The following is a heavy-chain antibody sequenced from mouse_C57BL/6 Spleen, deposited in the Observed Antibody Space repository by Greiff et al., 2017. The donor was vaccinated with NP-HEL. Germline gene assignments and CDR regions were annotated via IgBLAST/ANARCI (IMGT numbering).Heavy chain of an antibody. CDR3: TRDESYFDY. J-gene: IGHJ2*01. CDR1: GYTFTSYW. Sequence: EVQLVESGTVLARPGASVKMSCKTSGYTFTSYWMHWVKQRPGQGLEWIGAIYPGNSDTSYNQKFTGKAKLTAVTSASTAYMELSSLTNEDSAVYYCTRDESYFDYWGQGTTLTVSS. D-gene: IGHD6-2*01. V-gene: IGHV1-5*01. CDR2: IYPGNSDT.